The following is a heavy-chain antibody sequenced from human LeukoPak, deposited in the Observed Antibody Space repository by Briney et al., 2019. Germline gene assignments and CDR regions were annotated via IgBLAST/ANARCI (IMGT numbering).Heavy chain of an antibody. V-gene: IGHV4-61*08. CDR2: IYYSGST. CDR1: GGSISSGGYS. J-gene: IGHJ4*02. D-gene: IGHD6-13*01. Sequence: SQTLSLTCAVSGGSISSGGYSWSWIRQPPGKGLEWIGYIYYSGSTNYNPSLKSRVTISVDTSKNQFSLKLSSVTAADTAVYYCARGRGYTSPFDYWGQGTLVTVSS. CDR3: ARGRGYTSPFDY.